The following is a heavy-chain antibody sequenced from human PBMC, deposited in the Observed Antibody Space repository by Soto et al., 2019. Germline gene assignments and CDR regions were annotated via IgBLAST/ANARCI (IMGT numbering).Heavy chain of an antibody. V-gene: IGHV3-72*01. CDR2: SKNKANGYTV. CDR3: VIVGRTS. CDR1: GLTFSDYY. Sequence: EVQVVESGGGLVQPGGSLRLSCAVSGLTFSDYYFDWVRQYPGKVLEWVGRSKNKANGYTVEYAASLKGRFTISRDDSKNSVFLQMSSLRTEDTAVYYCVIVGRTSWGHGTTVTVPS. D-gene: IGHD3-3*01. J-gene: IGHJ3*01.